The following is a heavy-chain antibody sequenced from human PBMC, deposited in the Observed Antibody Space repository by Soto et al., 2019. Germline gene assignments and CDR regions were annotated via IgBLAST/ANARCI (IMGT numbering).Heavy chain of an antibody. D-gene: IGHD3-9*01. V-gene: IGHV3-53*01. Sequence: PGGSLRLSCAGFGFTLDKYTMGWVRQAPGKGLEWVAESFSSGGTQYADSVKGRFTISRDNSRNMVFLQMNGLRVEDTALYYCARDREPDGIWTFDSWGQGALVTVSS. CDR1: GFTLDKYT. CDR2: SFSSGGT. J-gene: IGHJ4*02. CDR3: ARDREPDGIWTFDS.